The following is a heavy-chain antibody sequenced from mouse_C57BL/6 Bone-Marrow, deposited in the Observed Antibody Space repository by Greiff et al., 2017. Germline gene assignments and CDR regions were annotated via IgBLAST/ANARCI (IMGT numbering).Heavy chain of an antibody. CDR2: IKPNNGGN. D-gene: IGHD2-4*01. V-gene: IGHV1-22*01. J-gene: IGHJ2*01. CDR1: GYTFTDYY. CDR3: ARSMITDFDY. Sequence: VQLQQSGPELVKPGASVKMSCKASGYTFTDYYMHWVKQSHGKSLEWIGYIKPNNGGNSYNQKFKGKATLTVNKSSSTAYMELRGLTAEDSAVYYCARSMITDFDYWGKGTTLTVSS.